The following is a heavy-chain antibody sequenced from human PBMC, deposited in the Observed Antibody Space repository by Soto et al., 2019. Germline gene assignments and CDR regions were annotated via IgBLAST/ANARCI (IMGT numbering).Heavy chain of an antibody. D-gene: IGHD3-16*01. J-gene: IGHJ4*02. CDR2: VNEDGSER. V-gene: IGHV3-7*05. CDR1: GFTFTRHW. Sequence: GGSLRLSCAASGFTFTRHWMSWVRQAPEKGPEWVANVNEDGSERKFMDSVKGRFTISRDNAKNSLYLQMNNLSAEDTALYYCARDVEGGANDYWGQGTLVTVSS. CDR3: ARDVEGGANDY.